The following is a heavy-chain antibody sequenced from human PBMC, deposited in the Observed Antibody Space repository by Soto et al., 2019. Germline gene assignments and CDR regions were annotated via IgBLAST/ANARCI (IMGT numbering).Heavy chain of an antibody. D-gene: IGHD6-6*01. J-gene: IGHJ6*02. CDR3: ARDNYRSSSSSRYCYGMDV. CDR1: GFTFSSYE. V-gene: IGHV3-48*03. Sequence: GGSLRLSCAASGFTFSSYEMNWVRQAPGKGLEWVSYISSSGSTIYYADSVKGRFTISRDNAKNSLYLQMNSLRAEDTAVYYCARDNYRSSSSSRYCYGMDVWGQGTTVTVSS. CDR2: ISSSGSTI.